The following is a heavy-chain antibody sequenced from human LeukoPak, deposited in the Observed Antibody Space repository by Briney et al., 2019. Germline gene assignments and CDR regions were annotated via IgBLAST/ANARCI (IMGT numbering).Heavy chain of an antibody. D-gene: IGHD6-13*01. CDR3: ARISAAAADS. CDR1: GDSASSNSAT. J-gene: IGHJ4*02. Sequence: SQTLSLTCAISGDSASSNSATWNWIRQSPSGGLERLGRTHYRSPWNKDSGTPVKSRITITPDTSKNLFSRQLNAWTPQDTAVYYCARISAAAADSLGQGSLASVSS. CDR2: THYRSPWNK. V-gene: IGHV6-1*01.